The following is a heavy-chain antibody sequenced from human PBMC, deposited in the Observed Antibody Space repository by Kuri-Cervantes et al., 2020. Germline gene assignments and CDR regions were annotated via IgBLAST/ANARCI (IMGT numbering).Heavy chain of an antibody. V-gene: IGHV1-8*02. CDR1: GYTFTSYD. CDR2: MNPNSGNT. D-gene: IGHD6-19*01. J-gene: IGHJ4*02. CDR3: ARWVGSGWHIDY. Sequence: ASVKVSCKASGYTFTSYDINWVRQATGQGLEWMGWMNPNSGNTGYAQKFQGRVTMTRNTSISTAYMELSSLRSEDTAVYYCARWVGSGWHIDYWGQGTLVTVSS.